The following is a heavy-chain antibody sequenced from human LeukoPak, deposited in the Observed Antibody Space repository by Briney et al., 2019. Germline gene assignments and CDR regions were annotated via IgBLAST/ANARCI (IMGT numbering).Heavy chain of an antibody. CDR3: ARGEYSSSWQPYYYYYYMDV. Sequence: GASVKVSCKASGGTFSSYAISWVRQAPGQGLEWMGGIIPIFGTANYAQKFRGRVTITADESTSTAYMELSSLRSEDTAVYYCARGEYSSSWQPYYYYYYMDVWGKGTTVTVSS. V-gene: IGHV1-69*13. D-gene: IGHD6-13*01. CDR2: IIPIFGTA. J-gene: IGHJ6*03. CDR1: GGTFSSYA.